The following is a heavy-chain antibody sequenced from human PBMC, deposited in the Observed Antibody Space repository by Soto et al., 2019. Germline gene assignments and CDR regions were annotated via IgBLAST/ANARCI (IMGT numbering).Heavy chain of an antibody. V-gene: IGHV3-30-3*01. CDR2: ISYDGSNK. J-gene: IGHJ6*02. CDR3: ARDLNFYSSGWYSGYYYYGMDV. Sequence: GGSLRLSCAASGFTFSSYAMHWISQTPGKGLEGVAVISYDGSNKYYADSVKGRFTISGDNSKNTLYLQMNSLRAEDTAVYYCARDLNFYSSGWYSGYYYYGMDVWGQGTTVTVSS. CDR1: GFTFSSYA. D-gene: IGHD6-19*01.